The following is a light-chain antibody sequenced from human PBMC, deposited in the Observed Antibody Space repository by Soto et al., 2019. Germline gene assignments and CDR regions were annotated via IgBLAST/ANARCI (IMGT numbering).Light chain of an antibody. CDR2: GAS. J-gene: IGKJ1*01. V-gene: IGKV3-20*01. CDR1: QSVSSSY. CDR3: HQYGISPPT. Sequence: EIVLTQSPGTLSLSPGERATLSCRASQSVSSSYLAWYQQKSGQAPRLLIYGASNRATGIPDRFSGSGSGTDFTLTISSLEPEDFAVFYCHQYGISPPTFGPGTKVDIK.